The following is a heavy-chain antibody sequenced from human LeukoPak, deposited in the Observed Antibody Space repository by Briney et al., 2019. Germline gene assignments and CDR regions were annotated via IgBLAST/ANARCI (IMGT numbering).Heavy chain of an antibody. CDR3: ATGLGAPHTHAPPFDY. CDR2: FDPEDGET. Sequence: ASVKVSCTVSGYTLTELSMHWVRQAPGKGLEWMGGFDPEDGETIYAQKFQGRVTMTEDTSTDTAYMELSSLRSEDTAVYYCATGLGAPHTHAPPFDYWGQGTLVTVSS. D-gene: IGHD1-26*01. V-gene: IGHV1-24*01. J-gene: IGHJ4*02. CDR1: GYTLTELS.